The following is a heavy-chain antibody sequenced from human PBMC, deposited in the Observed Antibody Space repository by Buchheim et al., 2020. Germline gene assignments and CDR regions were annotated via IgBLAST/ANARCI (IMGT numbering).Heavy chain of an antibody. CDR2: ISSSGTTI. D-gene: IGHD6-13*01. J-gene: IGHJ5*02. Sequence: QVQLVESGGGLVKPGGSLRLSCVASGFTFSDYYMTWIRQAPGKGLEWLSDISSSGTTIHYADSVRGRFTISRDNAQNSLDLQMNSLRAEDTAVYYCARWYSSSWYGNWFDPWGQGTL. CDR3: ARWYSSSWYGNWFDP. V-gene: IGHV3-11*01. CDR1: GFTFSDYY.